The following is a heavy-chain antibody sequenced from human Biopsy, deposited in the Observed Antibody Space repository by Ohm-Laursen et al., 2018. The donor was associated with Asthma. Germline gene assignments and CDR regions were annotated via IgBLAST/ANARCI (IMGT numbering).Heavy chain of an antibody. CDR1: GASINSGGYS. Sequence: TLSLTCAVSGASINSGGYSWNWIPQPPREGLELFAFPFSRGATSYNPSLKSRVTISVDRSQRQFSLKVNSVTAADTAVYYCARMNTLIQAANYFSYAMDVWGQGTTVTVSS. D-gene: IGHD3-9*01. J-gene: IGHJ6*02. CDR2: PFSRGAT. V-gene: IGHV4-30-2*01. CDR3: ARMNTLIQAANYFSYAMDV.